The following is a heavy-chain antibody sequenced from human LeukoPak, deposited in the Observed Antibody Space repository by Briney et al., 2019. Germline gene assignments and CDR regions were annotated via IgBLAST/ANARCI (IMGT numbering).Heavy chain of an antibody. CDR2: ISSSSSYT. Sequence: GGSLRLSCAASGFTFSDYYMSWIRQAPGKGLEWVSYISSSSSYTNYADSVKGRFTISRDNAKNSLYLQMNSLRAEDTAVYYCARGSPMVRGVTHAFDIWGQGTMVTVSS. D-gene: IGHD3-10*01. V-gene: IGHV3-11*05. CDR1: GFTFSDYY. CDR3: ARGSPMVRGVTHAFDI. J-gene: IGHJ3*02.